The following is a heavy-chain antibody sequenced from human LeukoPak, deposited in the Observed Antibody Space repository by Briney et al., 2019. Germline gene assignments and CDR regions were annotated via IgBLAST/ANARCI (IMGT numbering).Heavy chain of an antibody. CDR3: ARVRGRWFDP. J-gene: IGHJ5*02. V-gene: IGHV4-39*07. CDR1: GGSVSSSNYY. D-gene: IGHD3-10*01. CDR2: VYYSGST. Sequence: PSETLSLTCIVSGGSVSSSNYYWGWIRQPPGKGLEWIGSVYYSGSTYYNPSLKSRVTISVDTSKNQFSLKLSSVTAADTAVYYCARVRGRWFDPWGRGTLVTVSS.